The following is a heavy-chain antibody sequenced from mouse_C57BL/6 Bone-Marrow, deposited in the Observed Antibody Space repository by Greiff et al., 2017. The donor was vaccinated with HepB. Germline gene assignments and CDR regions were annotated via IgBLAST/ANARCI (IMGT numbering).Heavy chain of an antibody. D-gene: IGHD2-4*01. CDR2: INPSSGYT. CDR3: ASPYDYDEGWFAY. J-gene: IGHJ3*01. V-gene: IGHV1-7*01. CDR1: GYTFTSYW. Sequence: VHLVESGAELAKPGASVKLSCKASGYTFTSYWMHWVKQRPGQGLEWIGYINPSSGYTKYNQKFKDKATLTADKSSTTAYMQLSSLAYEDSAVYYCASPYDYDEGWFAYWGRGTLVTVSA.